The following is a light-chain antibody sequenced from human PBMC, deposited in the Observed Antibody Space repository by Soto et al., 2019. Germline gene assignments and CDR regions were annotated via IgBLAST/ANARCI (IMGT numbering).Light chain of an antibody. Sequence: DIVMKQSPGPLSLSPGETATLSCRASQGVSSSYIAWYQQKPGQAPRVLLHGASSRATGIPDRFSGGGSGTDFTLTISRLEPEDFAVYYCQQYGNPPPLAFGEGTKVEIK. CDR2: GAS. J-gene: IGKJ4*01. CDR3: QQYGNPPPLA. V-gene: IGKV3-20*01. CDR1: QGVSSSY.